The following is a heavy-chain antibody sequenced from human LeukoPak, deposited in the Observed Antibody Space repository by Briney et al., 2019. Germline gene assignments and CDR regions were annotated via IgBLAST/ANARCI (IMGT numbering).Heavy chain of an antibody. J-gene: IGHJ6*02. Sequence: ASEKVSCKASGYTFTGYYMHWVRQAPGQGPEWMGWINPNRGGTNYAQKFQGRATMTRDTSISTAYMALSRLRPDATAVYFCARAYSGSPRYYYYYGMDVWGQGTTVTVSS. V-gene: IGHV1-2*02. CDR2: INPNRGGT. CDR1: GYTFTGYY. CDR3: ARAYSGSPRYYYYYGMDV. D-gene: IGHD1-26*01.